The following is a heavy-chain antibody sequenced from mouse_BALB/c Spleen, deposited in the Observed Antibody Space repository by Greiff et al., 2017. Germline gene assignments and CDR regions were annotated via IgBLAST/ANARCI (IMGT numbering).Heavy chain of an antibody. CDR1: GYTFTDYE. J-gene: IGHJ3*01. Sequence: VQLQQSGAELVRPGASVTLSCKASGYTFTDYEMHWVKQTPVHGLEWIGAIDPETGGTAYNQKFKGKATLTADKSSSTAYMELRSLTSEDSAVYYCTRAVFAYWGQATLVTVSA. CDR2: IDPETGGT. CDR3: TRAVFAY. V-gene: IGHV1-15*01.